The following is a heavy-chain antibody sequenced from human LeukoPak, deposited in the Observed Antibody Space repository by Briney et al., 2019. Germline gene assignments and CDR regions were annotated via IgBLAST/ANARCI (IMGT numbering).Heavy chain of an antibody. CDR3: ARDGFNDRSGDNDGFDM. D-gene: IGHD1-1*01. V-gene: IGHV3-23*01. CDR1: GLTISSSG. J-gene: IGHJ3*02. Sequence: GWSPRLSSAASGLTISSSGMSWVRQAPGKRLHWVSTISGSGDRTHYADSVRGRFTISRDTSKDTLYLQMKSLRADDTAVYYCARDGFNDRSGDNDGFDMWGQGTMVTVSS. CDR2: ISGSGDRT.